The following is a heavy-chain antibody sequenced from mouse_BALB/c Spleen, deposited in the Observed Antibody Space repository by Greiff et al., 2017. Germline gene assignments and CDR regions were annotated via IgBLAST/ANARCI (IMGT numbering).Heavy chain of an antibody. CDR3: TRDTTASAWFAY. V-gene: IGHV1-5*01. D-gene: IGHD1-2*01. CDR1: GYSFTSYW. J-gene: IGHJ3*01. Sequence: VQLKESGTVLARPGASVKMSCKASGYSFTSYWMHWVKQRPGQGLEWIGAIYPGNSDTSYNQKFKGKAKLTAVTSASTAYMELSSLTNEDSAVYYCTRDTTASAWFAYWGQGTLVTVSA. CDR2: IYPGNSDT.